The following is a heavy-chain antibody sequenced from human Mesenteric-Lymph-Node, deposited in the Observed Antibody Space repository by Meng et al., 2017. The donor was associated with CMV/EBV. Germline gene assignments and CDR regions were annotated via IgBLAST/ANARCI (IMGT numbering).Heavy chain of an antibody. D-gene: IGHD6-6*01. J-gene: IGHJ4*02. CDR1: GGSFSGYF. CDR3: ARGTRYSSSPDY. Sequence: SETLSLTCGVSGGSFSGYFWSWIRQSPGKGLEWLGEINLSGTTNYNPSLKSRVSISVDRAKNQFSLNVNSVTAADTAVYYCARGTRYSSSPDYWGQGTLVTVSS. CDR2: INLSGTT. V-gene: IGHV4-34*01.